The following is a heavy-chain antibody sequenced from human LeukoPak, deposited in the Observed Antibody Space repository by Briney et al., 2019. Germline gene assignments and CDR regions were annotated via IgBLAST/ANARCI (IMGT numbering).Heavy chain of an antibody. CDR3: AKDLDYGGTVASFDY. Sequence: HPGGSLRLSCAASGFTFSSYAMSWVRQAPGKGLEWVSDTSGSGVSTYYADSVKGRFTISRDNSKNTLYLQMNSLRAEDTAIYYCAKDLDYGGTVASFDYWGRGTLVSVSS. V-gene: IGHV3-23*01. J-gene: IGHJ4*02. D-gene: IGHD4-23*01. CDR1: GFTFSSYA. CDR2: TSGSGVST.